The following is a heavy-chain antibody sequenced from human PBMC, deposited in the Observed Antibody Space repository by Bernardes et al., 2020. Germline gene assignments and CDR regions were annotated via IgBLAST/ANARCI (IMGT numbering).Heavy chain of an antibody. CDR1: GFTFSSYD. Sequence: GSLRLSCAASGFTFSSYDMHWVRQATGKGLEWVSAIGTAGDTYYPGSVKGRFTISRENAKNSLYLQMNSLRAEDTAVYYCARGEVGDIVVVPAGIDYWGQGTLVTVSS. D-gene: IGHD2-2*01. CDR2: IGTAGDT. V-gene: IGHV3-13*01. J-gene: IGHJ4*02. CDR3: ARGEVGDIVVVPAGIDY.